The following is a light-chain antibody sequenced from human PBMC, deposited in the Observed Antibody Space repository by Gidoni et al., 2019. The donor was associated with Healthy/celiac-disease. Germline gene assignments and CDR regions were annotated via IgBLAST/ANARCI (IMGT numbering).Light chain of an antibody. CDR3: QQYNSYPYT. V-gene: IGKV1-5*01. CDR2: DAS. Sequence: DIQMTQSPSTLSASVGDRVTITCRASQRISSWLAWYQQKPGKDPKLLIYDASSLESGVPSRFSGSGSGTEFTLTISSLQPDDFATYYCQQYNSYPYTFGQGTKLEIK. CDR1: QRISSW. J-gene: IGKJ2*01.